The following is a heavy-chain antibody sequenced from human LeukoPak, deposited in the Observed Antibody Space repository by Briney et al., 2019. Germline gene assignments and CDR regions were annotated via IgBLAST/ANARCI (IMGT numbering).Heavy chain of an antibody. Sequence: SETLSLTCTVSGGSIRSYFWSWIRQPPGKGLEWIGYIYYSGSTNYNPSLKSRVTISVDTSKNQFSLKLSSVTAADTAVYYCARDRSIAAAGDLFDYWGQGTLVTVSS. V-gene: IGHV4-59*01. J-gene: IGHJ4*02. CDR3: ARDRSIAAAGDLFDY. CDR2: IYYSGST. D-gene: IGHD6-13*01. CDR1: GGSIRSYF.